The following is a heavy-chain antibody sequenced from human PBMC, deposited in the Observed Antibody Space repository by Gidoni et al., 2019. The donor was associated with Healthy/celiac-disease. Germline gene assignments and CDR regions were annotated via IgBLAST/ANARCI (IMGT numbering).Heavy chain of an antibody. J-gene: IGHJ6*02. Sequence: EVQLVESGGGLVQPGGSLKLSCAASGFTFSGSAMHWVRQASGKGLEWVGRIRSKANSYATAYAASVKGRFTISRDDSKNTAYLQMNSLKTEDTAVYYCTRLPNYDFWSGPRGYYYYGMDVWGQGTTVTVSS. CDR2: IRSKANSYAT. V-gene: IGHV3-73*02. CDR1: GFTFSGSA. CDR3: TRLPNYDFWSGPRGYYYYGMDV. D-gene: IGHD3-3*01.